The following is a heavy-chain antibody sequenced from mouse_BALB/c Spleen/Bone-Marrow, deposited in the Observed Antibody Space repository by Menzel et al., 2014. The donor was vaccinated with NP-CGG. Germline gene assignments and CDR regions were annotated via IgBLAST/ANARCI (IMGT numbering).Heavy chain of an antibody. J-gene: IGHJ4*01. CDR2: ITKGGGST. Sequence: EVQVVESGGGLVQPGGSLKLSCATSGFTFSDYYMCWVHQTPEKRLEWVAYITKGGGSTYYPDIVKGRFTISRDNAKNTLYLQMSRLKSEDTAMHYCARQLAYAMDYWGQGTSVTVSS. D-gene: IGHD4-1*01. V-gene: IGHV5-12*02. CDR3: ARQLAYAMDY. CDR1: GFTFSDYY.